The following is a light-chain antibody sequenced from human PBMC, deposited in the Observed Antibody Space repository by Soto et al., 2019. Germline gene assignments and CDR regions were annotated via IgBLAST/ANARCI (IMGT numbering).Light chain of an antibody. CDR2: GVS. CDR3: SSYTTSSSYV. V-gene: IGLV2-14*01. J-gene: IGLJ1*01. CDR1: SSDFGTYNY. Sequence: QSVLTQPASVSGSPGQSITISCTGTSSDFGTYNYVSWYQQHPGKAPKLMIYGVSNRPSGVSNRFSGFKSGNTASLTISGLQAEDEADYYCSSYTTSSSYVFGTGTQLTVL.